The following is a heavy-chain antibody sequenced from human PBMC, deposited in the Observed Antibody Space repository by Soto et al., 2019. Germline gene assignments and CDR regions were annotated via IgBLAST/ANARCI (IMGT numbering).Heavy chain of an antibody. Sequence: QVQLVQSGTEVKKPGASVRVSCKASGYTFTGFYMHWVRQAPGQGLEWMGWINPNSGDTEYAQNFQGWVAKTRVTSISTAYMELSRLKSDDTAVYYCATGGSTVTREFDYWGQGTLVSVSS. J-gene: IGHJ4*02. CDR3: ATGGSTVTREFDY. CDR2: INPNSGDT. V-gene: IGHV1-2*04. D-gene: IGHD4-17*01. CDR1: GYTFTGFY.